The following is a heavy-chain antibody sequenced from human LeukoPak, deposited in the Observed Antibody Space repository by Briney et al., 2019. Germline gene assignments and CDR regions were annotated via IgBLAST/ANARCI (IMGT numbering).Heavy chain of an antibody. V-gene: IGHV3-21*01. CDR2: ISSSSSYI. J-gene: IGHJ4*02. CDR3: ARGSDNYGGYVDY. D-gene: IGHD2-21*01. CDR1: GFTFSSYS. Sequence: GGSLRLSCAASGFTFSSYSMNWVRQAPGKGLEWVSSISSSSSYIYYADSVKGRFTISRDNAKSSLYLQMNSLRAEDTAVYYCARGSDNYGGYVDYWGQGTLVTVSS.